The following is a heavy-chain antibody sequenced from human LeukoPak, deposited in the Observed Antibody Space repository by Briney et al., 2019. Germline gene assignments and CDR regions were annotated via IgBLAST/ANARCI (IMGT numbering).Heavy chain of an antibody. Sequence: GESLKISCKGSGYSFTNYWIGWVRQMPGKGLEWMGIIYPGDSDTTYSPSFQGQVTISADKSISTAYLQWSSLKASDTAMYYCARRDGYCSSTSCYADYYYGMDVWGQGTTITVSS. CDR1: GYSFTNYW. CDR2: IYPGDSDT. J-gene: IGHJ6*02. CDR3: ARRDGYCSSTSCYADYYYGMDV. V-gene: IGHV5-51*01. D-gene: IGHD2-2*01.